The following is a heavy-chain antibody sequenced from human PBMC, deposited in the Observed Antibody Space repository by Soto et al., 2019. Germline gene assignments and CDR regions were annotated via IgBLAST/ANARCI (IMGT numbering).Heavy chain of an antibody. CDR2: ISYDGSNK. V-gene: IGHV3-30-3*01. Sequence: ESGGGVVQPGRSLRLSCAASGFTFSSYAMHWVRQAPGKGLEWVAVISYDGSNKYYADSVKGRFTISRDNSKNTLYLQMNSLRAEDTAVYYCARALDLAVADNFDYWGQGTLVTVSS. CDR3: ARALDLAVADNFDY. CDR1: GFTFSSYA. J-gene: IGHJ4*02. D-gene: IGHD6-19*01.